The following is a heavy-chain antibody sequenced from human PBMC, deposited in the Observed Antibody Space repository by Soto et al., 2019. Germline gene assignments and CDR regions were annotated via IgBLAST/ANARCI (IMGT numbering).Heavy chain of an antibody. J-gene: IGHJ4*02. CDR3: AGGILSLHF. CDR2: INAGNGDT. Sequence: VQLVQSGAEVKKPGASVTVSCKASGYTFSAYKIHWVRQAPGQRLEWMGWINAGNGDTKYSQKFQDRVTFARDPSATTAYLELHSLRSDDTAVYYCAGGILSLHFWGQGTLVAVSS. D-gene: IGHD3-3*02. V-gene: IGHV1-3*01. CDR1: GYTFSAYK.